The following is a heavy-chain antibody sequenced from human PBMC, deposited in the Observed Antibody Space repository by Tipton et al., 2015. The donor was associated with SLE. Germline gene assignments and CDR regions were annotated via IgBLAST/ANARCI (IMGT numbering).Heavy chain of an antibody. V-gene: IGHV5-51*03. CDR1: GYSFTSYW. Sequence: QLVQSGAEVKKPGESLKISCKGSGYSFTSYWIGWVRQMPGKGLEWMGIIYPGDSDTRYSPSFQGQVTISADKSISTAYLQWGSLKASDTAMYYCARLTATVTPGWYFDLWGRGTLVTVSS. CDR3: ARLTATVTPGWYFDL. CDR2: IYPGDSDT. J-gene: IGHJ2*01. D-gene: IGHD4-17*01.